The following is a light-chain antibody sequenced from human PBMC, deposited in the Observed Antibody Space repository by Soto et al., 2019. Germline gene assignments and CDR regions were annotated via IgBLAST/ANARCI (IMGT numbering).Light chain of an antibody. J-gene: IGLJ1*01. CDR2: DVS. CDR3: SSFTGSTYV. Sequence: QSVLTQPASVSGSPGQSITISCTGTSSDVGGYNYVSWYQQHPGKAPKLMIYDVSNRPSGVSNRFSGSKSGNTASLTISGLQAEDEADFYCSSFTGSTYVFGTGNKVTVL. V-gene: IGLV2-14*03. CDR1: SSDVGGYNY.